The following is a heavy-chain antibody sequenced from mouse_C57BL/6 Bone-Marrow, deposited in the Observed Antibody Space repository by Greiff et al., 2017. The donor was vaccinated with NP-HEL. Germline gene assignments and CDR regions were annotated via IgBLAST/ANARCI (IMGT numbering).Heavy chain of an antibody. D-gene: IGHD1-1*01. Sequence: EVQRVESGAELVRPGASVKLSCTASGFNIKDYYMHWVKQRPEQGLEWIGRIDPEDGDTEYAPKFQGKATMTADTSSNTAYLQLSSLTSEDTAVYYCTFYYYGSSHWYFDVWGTGTTVTVSS. CDR2: IDPEDGDT. V-gene: IGHV14-1*01. J-gene: IGHJ1*03. CDR3: TFYYYGSSHWYFDV. CDR1: GFNIKDYY.